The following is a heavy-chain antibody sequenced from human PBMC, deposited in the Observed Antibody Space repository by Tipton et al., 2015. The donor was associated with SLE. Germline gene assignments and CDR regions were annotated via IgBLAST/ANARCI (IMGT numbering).Heavy chain of an antibody. CDR2: ISYGGGT. J-gene: IGHJ6*02. D-gene: IGHD2-21*02. V-gene: IGHV4-59*08. Sequence: TLSLTCTVSGGSISSYYWSWIRQPPGKGLEWIGYISYGGGTNYNPSLKSRVTISVDTAKNQFSLKLTSVTAADAAVYYCARGMVTWRGAIVGVDVWGQGTTVNVSS. CDR1: GGSISSYY. CDR3: ARGMVTWRGAIVGVDV.